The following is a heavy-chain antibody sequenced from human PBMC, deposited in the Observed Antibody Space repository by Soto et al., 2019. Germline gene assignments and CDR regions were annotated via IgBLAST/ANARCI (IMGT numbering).Heavy chain of an antibody. J-gene: IGHJ6*02. D-gene: IGHD5-12*01. CDR2: IWNDGSGY. Sequence: PGGSLRLSCAAFGFTFNNYGMHWVRQAPGKGLEWVAVIWNDGSGYYYANSVKGRFTISRDNSKNTLYLQMSSLRAEDTAVYYCAKDGSGYGWAFPQNYYYGMDVWGQGTTVTVSS. CDR1: GFTFNNYG. V-gene: IGHV3-30*02. CDR3: AKDGSGYGWAFPQNYYYGMDV.